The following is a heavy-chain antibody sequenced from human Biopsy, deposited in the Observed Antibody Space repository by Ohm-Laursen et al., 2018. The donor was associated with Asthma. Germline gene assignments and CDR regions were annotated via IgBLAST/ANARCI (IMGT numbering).Heavy chain of an antibody. Sequence: SQTLSLTCTVSGGSMSSSSYYWGWIRQPPGKGLECMGSISYTGSAYHNPSLKSRVTISVDTSKNHFSLKLSSVTAADTAVYYCARHWDWGSFFDYWGQGTPVTVSS. V-gene: IGHV4-39*01. CDR1: GGSMSSSSYY. D-gene: IGHD7-27*01. CDR2: ISYTGSA. CDR3: ARHWDWGSFFDY. J-gene: IGHJ4*02.